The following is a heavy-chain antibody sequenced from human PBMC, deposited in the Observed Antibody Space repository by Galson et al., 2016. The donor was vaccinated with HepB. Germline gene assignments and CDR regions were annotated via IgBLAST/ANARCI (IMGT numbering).Heavy chain of an antibody. CDR2: IYYSGST. D-gene: IGHD3-9*01. J-gene: IGHJ4*02. Sequence: SETLSLTCNVSGGSISSYYWSWIRQPPGKGLEWIGYIYYSGSTNYNPSLKSRVTISVDTSKNRLSLKLSSVTAADTAVYYCARDLSSAFESWGPGTLVAVSS. CDR3: ARDLSSAFES. V-gene: IGHV4-59*01. CDR1: GGSISSYY.